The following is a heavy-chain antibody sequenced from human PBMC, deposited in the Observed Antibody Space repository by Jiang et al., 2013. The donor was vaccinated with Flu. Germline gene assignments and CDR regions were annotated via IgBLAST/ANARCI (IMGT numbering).Heavy chain of an antibody. J-gene: IGHJ4*02. CDR3: ARSLHWAYDY. V-gene: IGHV6-1*01. CDR1: GDSVSSNSVG. D-gene: IGHD7-27*01. CDR2: TYYRSKWYN. Sequence: TCAISGDSVSSNSVGWXWIRQSPSRGLEWLGRTYYRSKWYNDYEVSVKSRITINPDTSKNQYSLQLNSVSPEDTAVYYCARSLHWAYDYWGQGTLVTVSS.